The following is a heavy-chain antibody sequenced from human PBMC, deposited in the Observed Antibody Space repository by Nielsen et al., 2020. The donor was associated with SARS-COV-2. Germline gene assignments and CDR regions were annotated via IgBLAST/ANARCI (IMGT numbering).Heavy chain of an antibody. CDR1: GVSVSSGSYF. D-gene: IGHD5-24*01. J-gene: IGHJ4*02. Sequence: SETLSLTCTVSGVSVSSGSYFWSWIRQPPGKRLEWIGYMFYIGTANYNPSLQSRVNISVDTSKNQFSLKLSSVTAADTAIYYCARGGYNIYDFDYWGRGTLVTVSS. CDR3: ARGGYNIYDFDY. CDR2: MFYIGTA. V-gene: IGHV4-61*01.